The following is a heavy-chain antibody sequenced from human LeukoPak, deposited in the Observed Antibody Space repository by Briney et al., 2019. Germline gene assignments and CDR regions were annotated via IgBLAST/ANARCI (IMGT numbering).Heavy chain of an antibody. D-gene: IGHD5-18*01. Sequence: PGGSLRLSSAVSGFTFSIDWMSWVRQAPGKGLEWVANIKQDGSEKYYVDSVKGRFTISRDNAKNSLYLQMNSLRAEDTAVYYCAREGYGYTENWFETCGQGTLVTVSS. CDR3: AREGYGYTENWFET. J-gene: IGHJ5*02. CDR2: IKQDGSEK. CDR1: GFTFSIDW. V-gene: IGHV3-7*05.